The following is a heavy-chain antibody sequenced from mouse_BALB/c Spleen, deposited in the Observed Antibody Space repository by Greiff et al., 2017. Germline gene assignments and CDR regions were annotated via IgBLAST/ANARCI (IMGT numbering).Heavy chain of an antibody. D-gene: IGHD2-10*02. J-gene: IGHJ2*01. CDR2: ISSGGSYT. CDR1: GFTFSSYA. Sequence: EVNVVESGGGLVKPGGSLKLSCAASGFTFSSYAMSWVRQTPEKRLEWVATISSGGSYTYYPDSVKGRFTISRDNAKNTLYLQMSSLRSEDTAMYYCVRHGYGNYEFAYWGQGTTLTVSS. V-gene: IGHV5-9-3*01. CDR3: VRHGYGNYEFAY.